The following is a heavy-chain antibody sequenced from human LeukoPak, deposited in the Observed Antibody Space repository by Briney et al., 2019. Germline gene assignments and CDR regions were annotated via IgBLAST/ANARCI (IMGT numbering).Heavy chain of an antibody. Sequence: PGGSLRLSCAASGFTFSSYAMSWVRQAPGKGLEWIGSIYYSGSTYYNPSLKSRVTISVDTSKNQFSLKLSSVTAADTAVYYCARDRNGVFLRIQLWFPWFDPWGQGTLVTVSS. CDR3: ARDRNGVFLRIQLWFPWFDP. J-gene: IGHJ5*02. V-gene: IGHV4-39*07. D-gene: IGHD5-18*01. CDR1: GFTFSSYA. CDR2: IYYSGST.